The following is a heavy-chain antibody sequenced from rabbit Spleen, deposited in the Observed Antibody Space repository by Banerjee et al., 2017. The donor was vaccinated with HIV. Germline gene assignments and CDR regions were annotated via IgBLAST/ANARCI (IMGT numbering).Heavy chain of an antibody. CDR2: INVVNGAT. V-gene: IGHV1S45*01. Sequence: QEQLEESGGGLVKPGASLTLTCKASGFSFSSGYDMCWVRQAPGKGLEWIACINVVNGATPYASWAKGRFTISKASSTTVTLEMTSLTAADTATYFCARPDDGVGWASGLWGPGTLVTVS. J-gene: IGHJ4*01. CDR1: GFSFSSGYD. CDR3: ARPDDGVGWASGL. D-gene: IGHD1-1*01.